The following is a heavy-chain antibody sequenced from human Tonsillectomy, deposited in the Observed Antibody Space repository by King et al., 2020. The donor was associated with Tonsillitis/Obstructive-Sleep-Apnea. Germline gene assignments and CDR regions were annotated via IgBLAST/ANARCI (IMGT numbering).Heavy chain of an antibody. CDR2: ISAYNGNT. D-gene: IGHD3-22*01. V-gene: IGHV1-18*01. J-gene: IGHJ4*02. Sequence: QLVQSGAEVKKPGASVKVSCKASGYTFTNYGISWVRQAPGQGLEWMGWISAYNGNTNSAQKLQGRVTMTTDASTSTAYMELRSLRSDDTAVYYCARDSMCHYVDSSAYYTFDYWGQGTLVTVSS. CDR1: GYTFTNYG. CDR3: ARDSMCHYVDSSAYYTFDY.